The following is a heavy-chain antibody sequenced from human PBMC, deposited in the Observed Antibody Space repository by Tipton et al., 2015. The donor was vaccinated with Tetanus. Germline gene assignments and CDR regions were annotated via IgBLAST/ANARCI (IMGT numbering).Heavy chain of an antibody. Sequence: QLVQSGAEVEKPGASVKVSCKASGYIFTNYDIVWVRQAPGQGLEWMGWMNLKSGTTGYAEKFQGRVTITADKSTSTAYMELSSLRSEDTGVYYCARSRGGTRVYYAIAFWGQGTLVTVSS. J-gene: IGHJ4*02. CDR1: GYIFTNYD. V-gene: IGHV1-8*01. CDR3: ARSRGGTRVYYAIAF. D-gene: IGHD3-22*01. CDR2: MNLKSGTT.